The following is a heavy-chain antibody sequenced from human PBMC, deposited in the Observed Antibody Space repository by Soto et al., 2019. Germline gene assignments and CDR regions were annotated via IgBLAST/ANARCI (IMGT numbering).Heavy chain of an antibody. J-gene: IGHJ4*02. D-gene: IGHD5-18*01. CDR1: GFIVSSNY. CDR2: IYSGGST. Sequence: EVQLVESGGGLVQPGGSLRLSCAASGFIVSSNYMSWVRQAPGKGLEWVSVIYSGGSTYYTDSVKGRFTISRDNSKNTLYLQMNSLRADDTAVYYCAGAAYTYGSYYFDYWGQGTLVTVSS. CDR3: AGAAYTYGSYYFDY. V-gene: IGHV3-66*01.